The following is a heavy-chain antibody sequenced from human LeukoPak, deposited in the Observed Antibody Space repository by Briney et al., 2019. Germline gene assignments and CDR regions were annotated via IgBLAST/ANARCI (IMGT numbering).Heavy chain of an antibody. CDR1: GFTFNSYG. CDR2: ISGSGGST. V-gene: IGHV3-23*01. CDR3: AQEPMILPAQDAFDI. D-gene: IGHD3-22*01. Sequence: PGGPLRLSCAASGFTFNSYGMSWVRQAPGKGLEWVSAISGSGGSTYYADSVKGRFTISRDNSKNTLYLQMNSLRAEDTAVYYCAQEPMILPAQDAFDIWGQGTMVTVSS. J-gene: IGHJ3*02.